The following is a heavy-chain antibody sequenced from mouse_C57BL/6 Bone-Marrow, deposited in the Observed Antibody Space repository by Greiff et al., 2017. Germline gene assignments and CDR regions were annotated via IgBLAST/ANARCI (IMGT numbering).Heavy chain of an antibody. CDR3: ARDRGNYYCSSYYFDY. V-gene: IGHV5-4*01. J-gene: IGHJ2*01. D-gene: IGHD1-1*01. CDR1: GFTFSSYA. Sequence: EVQLVESGGGLVKPGGSLKLSCAASGFTFSSYAMSWVRQTPEKRLEWVATISDGGSYTYYPDNVKGRFTISRDNAKNNLYLQMSHLKSEDTAMYYCARDRGNYYCSSYYFDYWGQGTTLTVSS. CDR2: ISDGGSYT.